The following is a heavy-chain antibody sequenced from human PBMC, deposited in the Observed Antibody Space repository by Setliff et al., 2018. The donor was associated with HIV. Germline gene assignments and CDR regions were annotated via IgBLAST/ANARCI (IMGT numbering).Heavy chain of an antibody. D-gene: IGHD4-17*01. CDR2: IIPIVDKT. CDR3: AREPDYGIRDAFDI. CDR1: GGTFSSHA. J-gene: IGHJ3*02. V-gene: IGHV1-69*06. Sequence: KVSCKASGGTFSSHAINWVRQAPGQGLEWMGGIIPIVDKTNYAQKFQGRVAITADKSTITAYMELSSLRSEDTAVYYCAREPDYGIRDAFDIWGQGTMVTVSS.